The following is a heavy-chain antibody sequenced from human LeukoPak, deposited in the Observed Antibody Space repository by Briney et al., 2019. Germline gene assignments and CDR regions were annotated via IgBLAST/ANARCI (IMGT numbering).Heavy chain of an antibody. J-gene: IGHJ4*02. CDR2: FYYSGST. Sequence: SETLSLTCTVSGGSISGYYWSWIRQPPGKGLEWIGYFYYSGSTTYNPSLKSRVTISVDTSKNQFSLNLSSVTAADTAVYYCARGFGDNVVRYFDYWGQGTLVTVSS. V-gene: IGHV4-59*01. CDR1: GGSISGYY. D-gene: IGHD6-6*01. CDR3: ARGFGDNVVRYFDY.